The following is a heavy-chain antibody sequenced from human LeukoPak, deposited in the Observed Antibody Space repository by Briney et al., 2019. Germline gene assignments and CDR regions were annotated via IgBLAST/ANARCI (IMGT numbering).Heavy chain of an antibody. CDR2: IYYSGST. J-gene: IGHJ4*02. Sequence: SETLSLTCTVSGGSISSSSYYWGWIRQPPGKGLEWIGSIYYSGSTYYNPSLKSRVTISVDTSKNQFSLKLSSVTAADTAVYYCARVLDIVVVPAAFDYWGQGTLVTVSS. V-gene: IGHV4-39*01. CDR1: GGSISSSSYY. CDR3: ARVLDIVVVPAAFDY. D-gene: IGHD2-2*03.